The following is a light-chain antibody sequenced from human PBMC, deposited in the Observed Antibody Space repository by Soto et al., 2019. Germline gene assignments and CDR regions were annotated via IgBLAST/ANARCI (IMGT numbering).Light chain of an antibody. CDR1: QSVSNNY. V-gene: IGKV3-20*01. CDR3: QQYTRAPLT. J-gene: IGKJ5*01. CDR2: GAS. Sequence: EIVLTQSPGTLSLSPGERATLSCRASQSVSNNYLAWYQQKPGQAPRLLISGASSRTSGIPDRFSASGSGTDFTLTISRLEPEDFAVYYCQQYTRAPLTFGQGTRLEIK.